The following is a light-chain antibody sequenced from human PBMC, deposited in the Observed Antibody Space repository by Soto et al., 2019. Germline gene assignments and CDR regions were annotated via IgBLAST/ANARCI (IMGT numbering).Light chain of an antibody. Sequence: DIQMTQSPSTLSASVGDRVTITCRASQSISNRLAWYQQKPGKAPKVLIYDASSLESGVPSRFSGSGAGTEFTLTISSLQPDDFATYYCQHYYGFSRTFGQGTKVDIK. CDR2: DAS. CDR3: QHYYGFSRT. J-gene: IGKJ1*01. CDR1: QSISNR. V-gene: IGKV1-5*01.